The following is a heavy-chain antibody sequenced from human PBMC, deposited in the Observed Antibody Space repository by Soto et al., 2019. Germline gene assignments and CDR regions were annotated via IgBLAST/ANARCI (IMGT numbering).Heavy chain of an antibody. CDR3: ARVYQWLLDY. D-gene: IGHD6-19*01. CDR2: IYYSGST. J-gene: IGHJ4*02. V-gene: IGHV4-59*12. Sequence: SETLSLTCTVSGGSISSYYWSWIRQPPGKGLEWIGYIYYSGSTYYNPSLKSRVTISVDTSKNQFSLKLSSVTAADTAVYYCARVYQWLLDYWGQGTLVTVSS. CDR1: GGSISSYY.